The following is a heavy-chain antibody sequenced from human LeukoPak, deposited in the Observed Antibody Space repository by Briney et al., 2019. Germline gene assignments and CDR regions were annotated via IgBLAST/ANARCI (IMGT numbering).Heavy chain of an antibody. D-gene: IGHD2-15*01. CDR1: GFTFSSYA. CDR3: AKDTDIVVVVAFDY. J-gene: IGHJ4*02. V-gene: IGHV3-23*01. Sequence: AGSLRLSCAASGFTFSSYAMSWLRQAPGKGLEWVSAISGSGGSTYYADSVKGRFTISRDNSKNTLYLQMNSLRAEDTAVYYCAKDTDIVVVVAFDYWGQGTLVTVSS. CDR2: ISGSGGST.